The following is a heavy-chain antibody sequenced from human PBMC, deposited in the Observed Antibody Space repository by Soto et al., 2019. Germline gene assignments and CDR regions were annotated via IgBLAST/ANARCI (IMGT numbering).Heavy chain of an antibody. D-gene: IGHD7-27*01. J-gene: IGHJ4*02. CDR3: TRANWYSEY. V-gene: IGHV4-59*01. Sequence: QVQLQESGPGLVKPSETLSLTCTVSGVSISNNYWRWIRQPPGKGLEWIGYIYYNGNTNYSPSLKSRVTMSVDTSRNQISLKLTTVTAADTAVYYCTRANWYSEYWGQGTLVTVSS. CDR1: GVSISNNY. CDR2: IYYNGNT.